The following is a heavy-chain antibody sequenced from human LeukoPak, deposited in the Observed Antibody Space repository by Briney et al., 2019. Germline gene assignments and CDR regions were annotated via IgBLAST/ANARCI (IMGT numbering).Heavy chain of an antibody. V-gene: IGHV4-61*01. CDR1: GGSVSGSTYY. D-gene: IGHD3-22*01. Sequence: PSETLSLTCTVSGGSVSGSTYYWNWIRQPPGKGLEWIGYIYHSGSTTNYNPSLKSRATITLDTSKNQFSLKLNYVTAADTAVYYCARDEDNSGRYYYYMDVWGKGTTVTVSS. CDR2: IYHSGSTT. CDR3: ARDEDNSGRYYYYMDV. J-gene: IGHJ6*03.